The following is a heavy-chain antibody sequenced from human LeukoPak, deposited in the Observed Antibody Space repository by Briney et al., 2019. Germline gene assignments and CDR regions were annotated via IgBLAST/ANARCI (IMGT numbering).Heavy chain of an antibody. CDR3: AGSFYDLLVYFDY. J-gene: IGHJ4*02. V-gene: IGHV1-46*01. CDR2: INPSGDTT. D-gene: IGHD5/OR15-5a*01. Sequence: GASVKVSCKASGYIFTSYYIHWVRQAPGQGLEWMGVINPSGDTTTYAQKFQGRVTMTRDMSTSTVYMELSSLRSEDTAVHYCAGSFYDLLVYFDYWGQGTLVTVSS. CDR1: GYIFTSYY.